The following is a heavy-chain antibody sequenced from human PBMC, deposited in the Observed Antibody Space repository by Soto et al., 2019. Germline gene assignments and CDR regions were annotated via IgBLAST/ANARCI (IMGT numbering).Heavy chain of an antibody. Sequence: EVQLVESGGSLVQPGGSLRLSCAASGFTFSDHYMDWVRQAPGKGLEWVARSRNKAKTYTTVYAASVKDRFAISRDASKNSLYWEMSSLKAENTAAYFCVRGYLSVDAWGRGTMVTVSS. CDR1: GFTFSDHY. CDR3: VRGYLSVDA. J-gene: IGHJ3*01. CDR2: SRNKAKTYTT. D-gene: IGHD1-1*01. V-gene: IGHV3-72*01.